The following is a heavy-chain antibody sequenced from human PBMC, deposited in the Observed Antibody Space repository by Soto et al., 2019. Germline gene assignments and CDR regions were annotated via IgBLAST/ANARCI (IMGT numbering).Heavy chain of an antibody. CDR3: ARHGFGPIHGLVDV. Sequence: QVQLQESGPGLVKPSETLSLTCTVSGGSITNYYCSWFRQPPGKGLEWIGYINYDGYSAYNLSLKRRLSLPTDASKPQSSLLLASVLATDTAVYYCARHGFGPIHGLVDVWGPGTTVIVSS. CDR2: INYDGYS. CDR1: GGSITNYY. V-gene: IGHV4-59*08. J-gene: IGHJ6*02. D-gene: IGHD3-10*01.